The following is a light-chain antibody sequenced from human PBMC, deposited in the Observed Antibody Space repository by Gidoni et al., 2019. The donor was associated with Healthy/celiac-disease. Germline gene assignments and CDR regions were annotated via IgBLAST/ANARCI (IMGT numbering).Light chain of an antibody. V-gene: IGLV1-44*01. J-gene: IGLJ2*01. CDR3: AAWDDSLNGVV. CDR1: SSNIGRNT. CDR2: SNN. Sequence: QSVLTQPPAASATPGQRVTITCSGSSSNIGRNTVNWYQQLPGTAPKLLIYSNNQRPSGVPDRFSGSKSGTSASLALSGLQSEDEADYYCAAWDDSLNGVVFGGGTKLTVL.